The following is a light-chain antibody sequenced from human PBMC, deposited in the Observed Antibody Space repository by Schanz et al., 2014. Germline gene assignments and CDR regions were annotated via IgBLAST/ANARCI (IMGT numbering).Light chain of an antibody. V-gene: IGKV1-27*01. CDR3: QQYNSYMWT. Sequence: DIQMTQSPSSLSASVGDRVTLTCRASQGISNYLAWYQQKPGKVPKLLIYAASTLQSGVPSRFSGSGSGTDFTLTISSLQPDDFATYYCQQYNSYMWTFGQGTKVEIK. CDR1: QGISNY. CDR2: AAS. J-gene: IGKJ1*01.